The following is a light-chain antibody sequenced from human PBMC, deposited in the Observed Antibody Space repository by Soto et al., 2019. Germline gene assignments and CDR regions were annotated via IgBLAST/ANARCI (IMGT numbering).Light chain of an antibody. CDR3: QQYGTSEII. J-gene: IGKJ5*01. CDR2: DAS. CDR1: QSVLYSSNNKNY. Sequence: DIVMTQSPDSLAVSLGERATINCKSSQSVLYSSNNKNYLAWYQQKPGQPPKLLIYDASNKATGIPARFSGSGSGTDFTLTITRLEPEDFAVFYCQQYGTSEIIFGQGTRLEIK. V-gene: IGKV4-1*01.